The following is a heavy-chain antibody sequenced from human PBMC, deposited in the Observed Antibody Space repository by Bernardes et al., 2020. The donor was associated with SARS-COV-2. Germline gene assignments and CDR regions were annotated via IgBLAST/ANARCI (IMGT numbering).Heavy chain of an antibody. Sequence: GGSLRLSCAASGFTFSSYSMNWVRQAPGKGLEWVSYISSSSSTIYYADSVKGRFTISRDNAKNSLYLQMNSLRDEDTAVYYCARALRGVLRFLEWLLQFDYWGQGTLVTVSS. D-gene: IGHD3-3*01. CDR1: GFTFSSYS. CDR2: ISSSSSTI. J-gene: IGHJ4*02. V-gene: IGHV3-48*02. CDR3: ARALRGVLRFLEWLLQFDY.